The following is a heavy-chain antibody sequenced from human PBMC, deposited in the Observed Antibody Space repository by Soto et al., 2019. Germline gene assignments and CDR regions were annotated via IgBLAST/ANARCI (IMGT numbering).Heavy chain of an antibody. V-gene: IGHV4-39*01. CDR2: IYYSGST. CDR1: GGSISSSSYY. J-gene: IGHJ6*03. CDR3: ARRLGYCSGGSCRTNYYYYYMDV. D-gene: IGHD2-15*01. Sequence: SETLSLTCTVSGGSISSSSYYWGWIRQPPGKGLEWIGSIYYSGSTYYNPSLKSRVTISVDTSKNQFSLKLSSVTAADTAVYYCARRLGYCSGGSCRTNYYYYYMDVWGKGTTVTVSS.